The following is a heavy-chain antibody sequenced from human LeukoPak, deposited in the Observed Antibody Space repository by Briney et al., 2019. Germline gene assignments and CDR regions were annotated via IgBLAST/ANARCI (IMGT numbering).Heavy chain of an antibody. V-gene: IGHV4-34*01. CDR1: GGSFSGYY. Sequence: PSETLSLTCAVYGGSFSGYYWSWIRQPPGKGLEWIGEINHSGSTNYNPSLKSRVTISVDTSKNQFSLKLSSVTAADTAVYYCARWPLTTVTTPVDYWGQGTPVTVSS. CDR3: ARWPLTTVTTPVDY. CDR2: INHSGST. J-gene: IGHJ4*02. D-gene: IGHD4-17*01.